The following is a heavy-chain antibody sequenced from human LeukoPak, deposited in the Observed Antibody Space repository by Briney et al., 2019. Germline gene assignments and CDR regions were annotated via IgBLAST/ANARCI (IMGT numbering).Heavy chain of an antibody. Sequence: PGGSLRFSCAASGFTFSSSAMSWIRQAPGQGLEWVSSISGSGGRTDYGDSVKGRFTISRDNSTNTLYLQMNSLRAEDTAVYYCAKYDGVATNLYFDYWGQGTLCTVSS. CDR3: AKYDGVATNLYFDY. J-gene: IGHJ4*02. CDR2: ISGSGGRT. D-gene: IGHD5-12*01. CDR1: GFTFSSSA. V-gene: IGHV3-23*01.